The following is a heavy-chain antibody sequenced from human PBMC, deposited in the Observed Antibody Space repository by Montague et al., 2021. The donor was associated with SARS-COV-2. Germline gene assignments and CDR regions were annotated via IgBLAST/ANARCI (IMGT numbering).Heavy chain of an antibody. CDR3: AKVGDILTGYSLINLDA. CDR2: IHSSGRGT. V-gene: IGHV3-23*03. D-gene: IGHD3-9*01. CDR1: GFTFSHSP. J-gene: IGHJ5*02. Sequence: SLRLSCAASGFTFSHSPMSWVRQAPGKGLDWVSVIHSSGRGTYYADSVQGRFTISRDNLKNTVYLQMNSLRDVDTALYYCAKVGDILTGYSLINLDAWGQGTLVVVSS.